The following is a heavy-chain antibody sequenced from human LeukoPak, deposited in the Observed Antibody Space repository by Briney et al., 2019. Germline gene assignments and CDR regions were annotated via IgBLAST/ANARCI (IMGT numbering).Heavy chain of an antibody. V-gene: IGHV4-59*12. J-gene: IGHJ4*02. Sequence: SETLSLTCTVSGGSISSYYWSWIRQPPGKGLEWIGYIYYSGSTNYNPSLKSRVTISVDTSKNQFSLKLSSVTAADTAVYYCARGGIYCSGDSCYHPPHFDYWGQGTLVTVSS. CDR2: IYYSGST. CDR3: ARGGIYCSGDSCYHPPHFDY. CDR1: GGSISSYY. D-gene: IGHD2-15*01.